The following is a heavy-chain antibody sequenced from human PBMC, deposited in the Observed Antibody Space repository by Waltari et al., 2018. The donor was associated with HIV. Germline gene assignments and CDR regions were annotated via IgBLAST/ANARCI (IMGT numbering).Heavy chain of an antibody. Sequence: QVQLVQSGSELKKPGTSVKLSCKSSGYTFTTNSLNWVRQAPGQGLEWMGWINPNSWNAMYAQGFTGRFVFSFDTSVSTAYLQISSLKAEDTAVYYCVRDGGRSRAFDYWGQGTLVTVSS. CDR3: VRDGGRSRAFDY. J-gene: IGHJ4*02. D-gene: IGHD3-10*01. CDR2: INPNSWNA. V-gene: IGHV7-4-1*02. CDR1: GYTFTTNS.